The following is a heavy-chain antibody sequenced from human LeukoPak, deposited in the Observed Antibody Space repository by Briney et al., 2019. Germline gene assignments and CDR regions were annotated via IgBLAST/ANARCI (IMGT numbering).Heavy chain of an antibody. CDR2: ISGSGGST. D-gene: IGHD2-15*01. V-gene: IGHV3-23*01. CDR1: GFTFSSYA. Sequence: QSGGSLRLSCAASGFTFSSYAMSWVRQAPGKGLEWVSAISGSGGSTYYADSVKGRFTISRDNSKNTLYLQMNSLRAEDTAVYYCAKDSPEGCSGGSCYNYWGQGTLVTVSS. CDR3: AKDSPEGCSGGSCYNY. J-gene: IGHJ4*02.